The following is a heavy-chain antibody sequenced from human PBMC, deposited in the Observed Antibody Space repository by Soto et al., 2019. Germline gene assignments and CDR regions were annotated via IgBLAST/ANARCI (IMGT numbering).Heavy chain of an antibody. Sequence: GGSLRLSCAASGFTFSSYAMHWVRQAPGKGLEYVSAISSNGGSTYYADSVKGRFTISRDNSKNTLYLQMGSLRAEDMAVYYCAREGESSGMDVWGQGTTVTVSS. CDR3: AREGESSGMDV. CDR1: GFTFSSYA. CDR2: ISSNGGST. D-gene: IGHD3-10*01. J-gene: IGHJ6*02. V-gene: IGHV3-64*02.